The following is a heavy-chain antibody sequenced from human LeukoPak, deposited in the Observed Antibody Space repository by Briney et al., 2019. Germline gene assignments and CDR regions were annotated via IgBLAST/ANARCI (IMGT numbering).Heavy chain of an antibody. V-gene: IGHV4-31*03. CDR1: GGSISSGGYY. J-gene: IGHJ4*02. Sequence: SETLSLTCTVSGGSISSGGYYWRWIRQHPGKGLEWIGYIYYSGSTYYNPSLKSRVTISVDTSKNQFSLKLSSVTAADTAVYYCARDKGEYYDSSGYLDYWGQGTLVTVSS. D-gene: IGHD3-22*01. CDR3: ARDKGEYYDSSGYLDY. CDR2: IYYSGST.